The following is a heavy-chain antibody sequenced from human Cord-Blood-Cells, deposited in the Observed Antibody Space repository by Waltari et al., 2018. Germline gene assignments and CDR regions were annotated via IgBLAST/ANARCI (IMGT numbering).Heavy chain of an antibody. CDR2: MNPNSGNT. D-gene: IGHD3-3*01. CDR3: ARGREGYRDFWSAYEGVDP. J-gene: IGHJ5*02. Sequence: QVQLVQSGAEVKKPGASVKVSCKASGYTFTSYDINWVRQATGQGLEWMGWMNPNSGNTGYAQKFQGRVTMTRNTSISTAYVELSSLRSEDTAVYYCARGREGYRDFWSAYEGVDPWGQGTLVTVSS. CDR1: GYTFTSYD. V-gene: IGHV1-8*01.